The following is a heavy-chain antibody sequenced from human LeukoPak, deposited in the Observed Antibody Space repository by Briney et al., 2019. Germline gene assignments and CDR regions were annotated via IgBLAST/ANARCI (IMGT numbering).Heavy chain of an antibody. CDR3: ARVPLVLPAPSGDY. CDR1: GFTLSSHW. CDR2: IKQDGSEK. J-gene: IGHJ4*02. V-gene: IGHV3-7*01. D-gene: IGHD2-2*01. Sequence: HPGGSLRLSCAASGFTLSSHWMSWVRQAPGKGLEWVANIKQDGSEKYYVDSVKGRFTISRDNAQNSLYLQMNSLRAEDTAVYYCARVPLVLPAPSGDYWGQGTLVTVSS.